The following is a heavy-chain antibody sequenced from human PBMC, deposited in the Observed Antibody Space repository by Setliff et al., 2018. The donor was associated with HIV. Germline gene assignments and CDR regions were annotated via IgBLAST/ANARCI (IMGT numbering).Heavy chain of an antibody. Sequence: PGGSLRLSCAPSGFMFGVDWMSWVRQTPGKGLEWVASVTPDGGDKYYANSVKGRFTISSDNAGSTEYLQMSSLRAEDTADYYCATDPVDGSSYWGQGTLVTVSS. D-gene: IGHD3-10*01. V-gene: IGHV3-7*01. CDR2: VTPDGGDK. J-gene: IGHJ4*02. CDR3: ATDPVDGSSY. CDR1: GFMFGVDW.